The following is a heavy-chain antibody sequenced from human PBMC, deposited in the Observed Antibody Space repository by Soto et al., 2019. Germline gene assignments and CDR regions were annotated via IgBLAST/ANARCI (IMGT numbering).Heavy chain of an antibody. D-gene: IGHD2-21*01. CDR3: ARGLEYDSNPYSQAEF. CDR2: ISGYNGNT. Sequence: SVKVSWKAAGYTFNTYAITWVRQAPGQGREWMGWISGYNGNTNYAQTLQGRGTMTTDTSTSTAYLELRSLRSDDTAVSYCARGLEYDSNPYSQAEFWGQGTVVNGSS. CDR1: GYTFNTYA. J-gene: IGHJ4*01. V-gene: IGHV1-18*01.